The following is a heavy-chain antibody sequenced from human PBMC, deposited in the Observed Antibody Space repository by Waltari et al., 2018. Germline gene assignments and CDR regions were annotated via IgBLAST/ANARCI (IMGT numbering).Heavy chain of an antibody. CDR1: GFSFSSFW. CDR3: ARAQTGSPAY. J-gene: IGHJ4*02. CDR2: IKSDGSTT. Sequence: EVQLVESGGDLVQPGGSLSLSCAASGFSFSSFWMHWVRQAPGKGMVWVSRIKSDGSTTNYADSVKGRFTISRDNAKNTLYLQMNSLRAEDTAVYYCARAQTGSPAYWGQGTLVTVSS. V-gene: IGHV3-74*01.